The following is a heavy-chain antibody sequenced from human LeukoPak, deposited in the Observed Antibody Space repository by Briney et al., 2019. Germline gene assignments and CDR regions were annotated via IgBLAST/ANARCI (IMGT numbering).Heavy chain of an antibody. CDR2: MNPNSGNT. CDR1: GYTFTSYD. J-gene: IGHJ4*02. D-gene: IGHD2-15*01. Sequence: ASVKVSCKASGYTFTSYDINWVRQATGQGLEWMGWMNPNSGNTGYAQKFQGRVTITRNTSISTAYMELSSLRSEDTAVYYCARAAKRYCSGGSCPLGYWGQGTLVTVSS. CDR3: ARAAKRYCSGGSCPLGY. V-gene: IGHV1-8*03.